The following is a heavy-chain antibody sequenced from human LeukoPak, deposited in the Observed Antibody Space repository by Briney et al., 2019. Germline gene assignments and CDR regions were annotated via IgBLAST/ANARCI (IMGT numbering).Heavy chain of an antibody. D-gene: IGHD1-26*01. Sequence: GGSLRLSCAASGFTFSSYAMSWARQAPGKGLEWVSAISGSGDSTYYADSVKGRFTISRDNSKNTLYLQLNSLRVEDTAVYYCAKGGTTWELPIRPLAGWGQGTLVTVSS. V-gene: IGHV3-23*01. CDR1: GFTFSSYA. J-gene: IGHJ4*02. CDR2: ISGSGDST. CDR3: AKGGTTWELPIRPLAG.